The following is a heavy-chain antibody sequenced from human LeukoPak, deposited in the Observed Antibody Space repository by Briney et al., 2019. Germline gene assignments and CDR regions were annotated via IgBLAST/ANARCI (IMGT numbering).Heavy chain of an antibody. D-gene: IGHD1-26*01. Sequence: ASVKVSCKASGYTFTSYGISWVRQAPGQGLEWMGWINPNSGGTNYAQKFQGRVTMTRDTSISTAYMELSRLRSDDTAVYYCARGADSGSYWSTTFNWFDPWGQGTLVTVSS. CDR3: ARGADSGSYWSTTFNWFDP. CDR2: INPNSGGT. V-gene: IGHV1-2*02. CDR1: GYTFTSYG. J-gene: IGHJ5*02.